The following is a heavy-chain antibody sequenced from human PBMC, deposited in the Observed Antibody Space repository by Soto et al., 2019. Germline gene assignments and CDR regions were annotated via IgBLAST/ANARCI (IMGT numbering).Heavy chain of an antibody. CDR1: GFTFSDYY. CDR3: ASLPIAAAGTGLKEVG. Sequence: QVQLVESGGGLVKPGGSLRLSCAASGFTFSDYYMSWIRQAPGKGLEWGSYISSSSSYTNYADSVKGQFTISRDKAKNSLNLQMNSLRAEDTAVYYCASLPIAAAGTGLKEVGWGQGTLVTVSS. CDR2: ISSSSSYT. V-gene: IGHV3-11*06. D-gene: IGHD6-13*01. J-gene: IGHJ4*02.